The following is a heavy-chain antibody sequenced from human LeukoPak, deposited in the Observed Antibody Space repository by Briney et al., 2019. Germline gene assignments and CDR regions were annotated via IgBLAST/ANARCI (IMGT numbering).Heavy chain of an antibody. CDR3: ATYYGSGSYYKNWFDP. Sequence: GASVKVSCKVSGYTLTELSMHWVRQAPGKGLEWMGGFDPEDGETIYAQKFQGRVTMTEGTSTDTAYMELSSLRSEDTAVYYCATYYGSGSYYKNWFDPWGQGTLVTVSS. CDR1: GYTLTELS. V-gene: IGHV1-24*01. D-gene: IGHD3-10*01. CDR2: FDPEDGET. J-gene: IGHJ5*02.